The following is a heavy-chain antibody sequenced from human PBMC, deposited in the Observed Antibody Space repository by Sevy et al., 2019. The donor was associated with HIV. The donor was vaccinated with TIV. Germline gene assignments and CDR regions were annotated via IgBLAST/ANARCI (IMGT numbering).Heavy chain of an antibody. CDR2: IYHSGRT. CDR1: GDSTGSGGYY. J-gene: IGHJ5*02. V-gene: IGHV4-30-2*01. D-gene: IGHD3-9*01. Sequence: SETLSLICPVSGDSTGSGGYYWSWIRQPLGKALEWIGCIYHSGRTFHNPSLQSRVTISVDRSKNQFSLKLRSVTAADTAVYYCARGSGTSRYYDHWGQGTLVTVSS. CDR3: ARGSGTSRYYDH.